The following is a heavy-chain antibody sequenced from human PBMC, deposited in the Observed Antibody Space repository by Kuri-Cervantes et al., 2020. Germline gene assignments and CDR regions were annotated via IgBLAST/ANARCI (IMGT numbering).Heavy chain of an antibody. J-gene: IGHJ6*02. Sequence: ASVKVSCKAFGYTFTSYAMNWVRQAPGQGLEWMGWINTNTGNPTYAQGFTGRFVFSLDTSVSTAYLQISSLKAEDTAVYYCARRSAAGTLYYGMDVWGQGTTVTVSS. V-gene: IGHV7-4-1*02. CDR3: ARRSAAGTLYYGMDV. D-gene: IGHD6-13*01. CDR1: GYTFTSYA. CDR2: INTNTGNP.